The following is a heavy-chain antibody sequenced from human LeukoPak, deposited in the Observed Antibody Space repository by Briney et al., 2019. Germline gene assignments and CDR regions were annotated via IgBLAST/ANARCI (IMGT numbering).Heavy chain of an antibody. CDR1: GCSVSSGSYY. CDR3: ARGGWYSAII. D-gene: IGHD6-19*01. V-gene: IGHV4-61*01. Sequence: SETLSLTCTVSGCSVSSGSYYWSWIRQPPGKGLEWIGYIYYSGSTNYNPSLKSRVTISVDTSKDQFSLKLSSVTAADTAVYYCARGGWYSAIIWGQGTLVTVSS. J-gene: IGHJ4*02. CDR2: IYYSGST.